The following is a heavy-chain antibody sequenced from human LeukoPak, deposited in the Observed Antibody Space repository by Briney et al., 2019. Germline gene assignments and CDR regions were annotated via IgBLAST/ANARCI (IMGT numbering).Heavy chain of an antibody. J-gene: IGHJ4*02. CDR3: ARGLPGARIPYHFDS. V-gene: IGHV4-31*03. CDR2: FYYTGST. Sequence: KASETLSLTCTVSGDSISNGGYFWSWIRQHPGKGLEWIGYFYYTGSTTYNPSLQSRVTISVDTSKNNFSLRLNSVTAADTAVYFCARGLPGARIPYHFDSWGQGTLVAVSS. D-gene: IGHD1-1*01. CDR1: GDSISNGGYF.